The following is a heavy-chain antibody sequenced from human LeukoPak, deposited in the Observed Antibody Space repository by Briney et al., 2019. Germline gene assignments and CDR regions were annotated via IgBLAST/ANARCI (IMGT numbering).Heavy chain of an antibody. CDR3: ARDKAHCGGDCYYAFDI. Sequence: GASVNVSCKASGYTFTSYGISWVRQAPGQGLEWMGWINTNTGNPTYAQGLTGRFVFSLDTSVSTAYLQISSLKAEDTAVYYCARDKAHCGGDCYYAFDIWGQGTMVTVSS. J-gene: IGHJ3*02. V-gene: IGHV7-4-1*02. CDR2: INTNTGNP. CDR1: GYTFTSYG. D-gene: IGHD2-21*02.